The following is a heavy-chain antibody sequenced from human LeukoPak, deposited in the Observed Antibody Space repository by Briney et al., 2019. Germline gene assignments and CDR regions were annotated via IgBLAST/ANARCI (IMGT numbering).Heavy chain of an antibody. CDR3: AKDPRCHGGSCYSLYYYYYYMDV. CDR1: GFTFSSYG. D-gene: IGHD2-15*01. CDR2: IRCDGSNK. V-gene: IGHV3-30*02. J-gene: IGHJ6*03. Sequence: PGGSLRLSCAASGFTFSSYGMHWVRQAPGKGLEWVAFIRCDGSNKYYADSVKGRFTISRDNSKNTLYLQMNSLRAEDTAVYYCAKDPRCHGGSCYSLYYYYYYMDVWGKGTTVTISS.